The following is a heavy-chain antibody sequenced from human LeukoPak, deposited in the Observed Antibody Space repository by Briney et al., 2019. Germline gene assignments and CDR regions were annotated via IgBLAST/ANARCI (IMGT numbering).Heavy chain of an antibody. D-gene: IGHD3-22*01. CDR3: AREYYFDSSGYPLFDY. Sequence: PSETLSLTCTVSGGSISSGYYYWSWIRQPPGEGLEWIGYIYHSGSTYYNPSLKSRVTISVDRSKNQFSLKLNSVTAADTAVYYCAREYYFDSSGYPLFDYWGQGTLVTVSS. J-gene: IGHJ4*02. CDR1: GGSISSGYYY. V-gene: IGHV4-30-2*01. CDR2: IYHSGST.